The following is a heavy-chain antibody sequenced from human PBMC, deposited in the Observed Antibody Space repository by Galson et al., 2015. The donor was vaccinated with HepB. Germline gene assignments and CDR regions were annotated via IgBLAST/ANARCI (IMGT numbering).Heavy chain of an antibody. Sequence: SETLSLTCAVYGGSFSGYYWSWIRQPPGKGLEWIGEINHSGSTNYNPSLKSRVTISVDTSKNQFSLKLSSVTAADTAVYYCARGVLYSSSFDYWGQGTLVTVSS. CDR3: ARGVLYSSSFDY. CDR2: INHSGST. V-gene: IGHV4-34*01. CDR1: GGSFSGYY. J-gene: IGHJ4*02. D-gene: IGHD6-6*01.